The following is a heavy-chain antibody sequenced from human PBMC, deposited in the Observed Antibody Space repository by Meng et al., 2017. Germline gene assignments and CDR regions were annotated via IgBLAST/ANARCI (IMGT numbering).Heavy chain of an antibody. CDR3: ARDEDISAAGKLFGDY. V-gene: IGHV1-2*06. CDR1: GYTFPDYW. D-gene: IGHD6-13*01. J-gene: IGHJ4*02. CDR2: INPKSGDT. Sequence: QVQLAPFGAEVRKPGASVKVSCKASGYTFPDYWLHWVRRAPGQGLEWMGRINPKSGDTHYAQRFQGRVTMTGDTSISTAYMELSGLRSDDTAMYYCARDEDISAAGKLFGDYWGQGTLVTVSS.